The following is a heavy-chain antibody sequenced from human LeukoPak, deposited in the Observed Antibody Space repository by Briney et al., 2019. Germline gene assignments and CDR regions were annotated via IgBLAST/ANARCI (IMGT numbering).Heavy chain of an antibody. Sequence: SETLSLTCTVSGGSISSNNYWAWIRQPPGMGLEWIGGMIYSGTTYYNPSLRSRVTISIDTSQNQFSLRLSSVTAADTAVYYCARHEEEDGYNAKTLDYWGPGTLVTVSS. V-gene: IGHV4-39*01. J-gene: IGHJ4*02. CDR2: MIYSGTT. CDR3: ARHEEEDGYNAKTLDY. D-gene: IGHD5-24*01. CDR1: GGSISSNNY.